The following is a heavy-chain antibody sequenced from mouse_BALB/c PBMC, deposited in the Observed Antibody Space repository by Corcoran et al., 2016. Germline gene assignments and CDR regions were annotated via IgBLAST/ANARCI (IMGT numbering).Heavy chain of an antibody. Sequence: EVQLQQSGPELVKPGASVEMSCKASGYTFTDYYMKWVKQSHGKNLEWIGDISPNNGGTSYNQKFKGKATLTVDKSSSTAYMQLSSLTSEDSAIYYCARDWDWYFDVWGAGTTVSVSS. CDR3: ARDWDWYFDV. CDR2: ISPNNGGT. J-gene: IGHJ1*01. V-gene: IGHV1-26*01. D-gene: IGHD4-1*01. CDR1: GYTFTDYY.